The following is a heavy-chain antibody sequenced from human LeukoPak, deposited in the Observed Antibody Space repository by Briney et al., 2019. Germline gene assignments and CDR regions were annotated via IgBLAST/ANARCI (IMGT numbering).Heavy chain of an antibody. J-gene: IGHJ1*01. V-gene: IGHV1-24*01. CDR1: GYTLTELS. CDR2: FDPEDGET. D-gene: IGHD6-19*01. Sequence: GASVKVSCKVSGYTLTELSMHWVRQAPGKGLEWMGGFDPEDGETIYAQKFQGRVTMTEDISTDTAYMELSSLRSEDTAVYYCATVPGAIAVADFYFQHWGQGTLVAVSS. CDR3: ATVPGAIAVADFYFQH.